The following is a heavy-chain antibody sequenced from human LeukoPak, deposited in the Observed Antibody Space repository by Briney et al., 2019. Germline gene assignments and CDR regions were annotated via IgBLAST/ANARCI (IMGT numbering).Heavy chain of an antibody. CDR3: AREECFGSRCYSSNPTWYFYYMDV. D-gene: IGHD2-15*01. CDR1: GFTFSNYW. Sequence: GGSLRLSCAASGFTFSNYWMSWVRQAPGKGLEWVANIKQDGSEKHYVDSVKGRFTISTDNAKNSLYLQMNSLRAEDTAVYYCAREECFGSRCYSSNPTWYFYYMDVWGKGTTVTVSS. CDR2: IKQDGSEK. V-gene: IGHV3-7*01. J-gene: IGHJ6*03.